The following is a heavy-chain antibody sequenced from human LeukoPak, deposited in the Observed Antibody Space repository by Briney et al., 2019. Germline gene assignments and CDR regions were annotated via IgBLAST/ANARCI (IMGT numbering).Heavy chain of an antibody. D-gene: IGHD5-18*01. V-gene: IGHV4-39*01. J-gene: IGHJ4*02. CDR1: GGSISSSCYY. CDR3: ARRGYGYYYDY. CDR2: IYYSGST. Sequence: SETLSLTCTVSGGSISSSCYYWGWIRQPPGKGLEWIGTIYYSGSTYYNPSLKSRVTISVDTSKNQFSLKLSSVTAADTAVYYCARRGYGYYYDYWGQGTLVTVSS.